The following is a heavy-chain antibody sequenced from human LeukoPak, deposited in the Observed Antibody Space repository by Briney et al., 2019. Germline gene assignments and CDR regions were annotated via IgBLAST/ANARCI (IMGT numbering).Heavy chain of an antibody. CDR3: APYLGYCSSTSCPFDY. J-gene: IGHJ4*02. V-gene: IGHV3-23*01. CDR2: ISGRGGST. D-gene: IGHD2-2*01. Sequence: GGSLRLSCAASGFTFSSYAMGWVRQAPGKGLEWVSGISGRGGSTYYADSVKGRFTISRDNSKNTLYLQMNSLRAEDTAVYYCAPYLGYCSSTSCPFDYWGQGTLVTVSS. CDR1: GFTFSSYA.